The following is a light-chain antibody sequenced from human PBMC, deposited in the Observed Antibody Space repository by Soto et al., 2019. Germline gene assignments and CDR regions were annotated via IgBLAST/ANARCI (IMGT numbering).Light chain of an antibody. Sequence: EIVMTQSPATLSLSPGERATLSCRASQSVSSRLAWYQQKPGQAPRLLIYGASTRDNDVSARFSGSESGTEFTLTISSLQSEDFAVYYCQQYNNWPFTFGGGTKVDIK. J-gene: IGKJ4*01. CDR1: QSVSSR. V-gene: IGKV3-15*01. CDR3: QQYNNWPFT. CDR2: GAS.